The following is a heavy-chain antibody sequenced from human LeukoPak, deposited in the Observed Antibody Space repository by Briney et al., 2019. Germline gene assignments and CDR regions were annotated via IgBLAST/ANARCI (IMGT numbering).Heavy chain of an antibody. V-gene: IGHV5-51*01. J-gene: IGHJ4*02. CDR2: IYPGDSDT. CDR3: PRQGYCSSTSCRRGFDY. D-gene: IGHD2-2*01. Sequence: GESLKISCKGSGYSFTSYWIGWVREMPGKGLEWMGTIYPGDSDTRYSPSFQGQVTISADKSISTAYLQWSSLKASDTAMYYCPRQGYCSSTSCRRGFDYWGQGTLVTVSS. CDR1: GYSFTSYW.